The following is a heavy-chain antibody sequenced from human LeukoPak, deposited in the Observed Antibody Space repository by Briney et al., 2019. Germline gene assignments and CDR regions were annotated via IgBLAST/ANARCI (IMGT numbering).Heavy chain of an antibody. J-gene: IGHJ3*02. Sequence: ASVKVSCKASGGTFSSYAISWVRQAPGQGLEWMGGIIPIFGTANYAQKFQGRVTITADKSTSTAYMELSSLRSEDTAVYYCARGDKLGAFDIWGQGTMVTVSS. V-gene: IGHV1-69*06. D-gene: IGHD7-27*01. CDR3: ARGDKLGAFDI. CDR2: IIPIFGTA. CDR1: GGTFSSYA.